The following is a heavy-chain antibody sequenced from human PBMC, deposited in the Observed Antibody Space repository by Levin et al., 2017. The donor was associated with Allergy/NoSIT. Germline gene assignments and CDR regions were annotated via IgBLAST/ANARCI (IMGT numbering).Heavy chain of an antibody. CDR3: SRSYSSSSRSLDWYFDL. CDR2: IYPGDSDT. J-gene: IGHJ2*01. D-gene: IGHD6-6*01. CDR1: GYSFTSYW. V-gene: IGHV5-51*01. Sequence: GESLKISCKGSGYSFTSYWIGWVRQMPGKGLEWMGIIYPGDSDTRYSPSFQGQVTISADKSISTAYLQWSSLKASDTAMYYCSRSYSSSSRSLDWYFDLWGRGTLVTVSS.